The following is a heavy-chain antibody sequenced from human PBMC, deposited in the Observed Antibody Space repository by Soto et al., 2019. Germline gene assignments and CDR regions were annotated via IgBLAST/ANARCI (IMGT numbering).Heavy chain of an antibody. CDR3: AREGLIAVAYFDY. CDR2: IYYSGST. CDR1: GGSISSYY. J-gene: IGHJ4*02. Sequence: SETLSLTCTVSGGSISSYYWSWIRQPPGKGLEWIGYIYYSGSTNYNPSLKSRVTISVDTSKNQFSLKLNSMTAADTAVYYCAREGLIAVAYFDYWGQGTLVTVSS. V-gene: IGHV4-59*12. D-gene: IGHD6-19*01.